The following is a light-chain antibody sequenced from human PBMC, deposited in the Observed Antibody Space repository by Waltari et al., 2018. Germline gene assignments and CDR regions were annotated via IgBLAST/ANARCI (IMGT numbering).Light chain of an antibody. V-gene: IGLV1-36*01. CDR2: YDD. J-gene: IGLJ3*02. Sequence: QSVLTQPPSVSEAPRQRVTISCSGSRSNLGSNAVNWYQQPPGKAPKLLIYYDDLLPSGVSVRFSGSKSGTSASLAISGLQSEDEAHYYCATWDDSLSGVVFGGGTKLTVL. CDR1: RSNLGSNA. CDR3: ATWDDSLSGVV.